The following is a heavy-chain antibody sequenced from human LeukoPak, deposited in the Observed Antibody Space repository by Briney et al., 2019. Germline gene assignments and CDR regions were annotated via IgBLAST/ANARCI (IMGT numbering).Heavy chain of an antibody. CDR3: ARHGSGRKYFDPLDY. J-gene: IGHJ4*02. V-gene: IGHV3-23*01. CDR1: GFTFTTYA. D-gene: IGHD1-26*01. CDR2: ISGSGDAT. Sequence: QPGGSLRLSCAASGFTFTTYAMIWVRRAPGKGLEWVSTISGSGDATYYADSVKGRFTISRDNPKNTLNLQMDSLRVEDTAVYYCARHGSGRKYFDPLDYWGQGTLVTVSS.